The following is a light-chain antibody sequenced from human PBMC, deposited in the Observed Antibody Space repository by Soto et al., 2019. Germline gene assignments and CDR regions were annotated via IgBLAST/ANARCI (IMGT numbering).Light chain of an antibody. CDR3: QSYDSSLRV. CDR2: GNS. J-gene: IGLJ2*01. V-gene: IGLV1-40*01. CDR1: SSNIGAGYD. Sequence: QSVLTQPPSVSGAPGQRVTISCTGSSSNIGAGYDVHWYQQLPGTATKHLIYGNSNRPSGVPDRFSGSKSGTSASLAITGLQAEDEADYYCQSYDSSLRVFGGGTKLTVL.